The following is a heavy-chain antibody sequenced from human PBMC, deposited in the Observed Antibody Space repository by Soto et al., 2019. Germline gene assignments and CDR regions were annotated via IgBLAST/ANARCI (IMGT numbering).Heavy chain of an antibody. CDR2: IYYSGST. D-gene: IGHD2-21*01. CDR1: GGSISSYY. V-gene: IGHV4-59*08. J-gene: IGHJ3*02. CDR3: ARHSIPSERPQPLNDAFDI. Sequence: SETLSLTCTVSGGSISSYYWSWIRQPPGKGLEWIGYIYYSGSTNYNPSLKSRVTISVDTSKNQFSLKLSSVTAADTAVYYCARHSIPSERPQPLNDAFDIWGQGTMVTVSS.